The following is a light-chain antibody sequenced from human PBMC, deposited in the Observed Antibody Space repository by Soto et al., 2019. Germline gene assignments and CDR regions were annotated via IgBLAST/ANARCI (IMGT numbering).Light chain of an antibody. J-gene: IGLJ1*01. V-gene: IGLV2-8*01. CDR1: GSDVGTFHY. Sequence: QSALTQPPSASGSPGRSVTISCTATGSDVGTFHYVSWYQQHPGKAPKLLIFEVSQRPSGIPDRFSGSKSGNTASLKVSGLRADDEDDYYCSSYAGSNTYVFGTGTKLTVL. CDR2: EVS. CDR3: SSYAGSNTYV.